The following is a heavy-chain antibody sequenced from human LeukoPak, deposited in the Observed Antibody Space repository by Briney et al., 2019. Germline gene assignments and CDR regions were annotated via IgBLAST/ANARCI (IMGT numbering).Heavy chain of an antibody. CDR2: ISWKGDTT. V-gene: IGHV3-20*01. Sequence: GGSLRLSCAASGFTFNNYAMTWVRQTPGKGPEWVSLISWKGDTTAYAESVRGRFTISRDNAKNSLYLHMNSLRPEDTAFYHCARHRCSSTTCSFDSWGQGSLVTISS. CDR3: ARHRCSSTTCSFDS. J-gene: IGHJ4*02. CDR1: GFTFNNYA. D-gene: IGHD2-2*01.